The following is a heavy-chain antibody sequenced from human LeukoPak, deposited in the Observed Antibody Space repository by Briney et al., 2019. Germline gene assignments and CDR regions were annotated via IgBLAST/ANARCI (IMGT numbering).Heavy chain of an antibody. D-gene: IGHD3-22*01. CDR1: GFTVSSNY. Sequence: GGSLRLSCAASGFTVSSNYMSWIRQAPGKGLEWVSYISSSGSTIYYADSVKGRFTISRDNAKNSLYLQMNSLRAEDTAVYYCARAPTRPIFMIVVVITIDYWGQGTLVTVSS. CDR3: ARAPTRPIFMIVVVITIDY. CDR2: ISSSGSTI. V-gene: IGHV3-11*01. J-gene: IGHJ4*02.